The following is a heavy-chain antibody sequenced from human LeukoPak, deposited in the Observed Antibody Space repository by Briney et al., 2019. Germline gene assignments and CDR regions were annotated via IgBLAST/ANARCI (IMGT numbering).Heavy chain of an antibody. V-gene: IGHV1-2*02. CDR3: ATLGYCSSTSCSNIDAFDI. CDR1: GYTYTGYH. CDR2: INPNSGGT. J-gene: IGHJ3*02. D-gene: IGHD2-2*01. Sequence: ASVKVSCKASGYTYTGYHMHWVGQARGQGLDWMGWINPNSGGTNYAQKFQGRVTMTRDTSISTAYMELSRLRSDDTAVYYCATLGYCSSTSCSNIDAFDIWGQGTMVTVSS.